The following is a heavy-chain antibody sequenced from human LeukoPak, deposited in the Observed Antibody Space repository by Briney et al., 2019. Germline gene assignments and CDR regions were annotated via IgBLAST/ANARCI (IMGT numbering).Heavy chain of an antibody. J-gene: IGHJ1*01. V-gene: IGHV1-2*02. Sequence: APVKASCKASGYTFTGYYMHWVRQAPGQELEWMGWINPNSGGTNYAQKFPGRVTMTRDTYISTAYMELSRLRSDDTAVYYCARVWVQYYDILTGYFGYFQHWGQGTLVTVSS. CDR1: GYTFTGYY. D-gene: IGHD3-9*01. CDR2: INPNSGGT. CDR3: ARVWVQYYDILTGYFGYFQH.